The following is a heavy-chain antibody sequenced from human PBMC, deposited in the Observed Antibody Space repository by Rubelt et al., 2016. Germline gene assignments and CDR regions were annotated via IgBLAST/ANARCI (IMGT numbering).Heavy chain of an antibody. J-gene: IGHJ4*02. Sequence: GGSLRLSCAASGFTFSSYAMSWVRQAPGKGLEWVSAISGSGGSTYYADSVKGRFTISRGNSKNTLYLQMNSLRAEDTAVYYCARVPPYCGGDCYWRFDYWGQGTLVTVSS. CDR3: ARVPPYCGGDCYWRFDY. CDR2: ISGSGGST. D-gene: IGHD2-21*01. V-gene: IGHV3-23*01. CDR1: GFTFSSYA.